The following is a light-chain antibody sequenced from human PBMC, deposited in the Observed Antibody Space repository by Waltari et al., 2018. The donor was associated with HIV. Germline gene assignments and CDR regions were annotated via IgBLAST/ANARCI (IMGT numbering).Light chain of an antibody. V-gene: IGLV1-40*01. J-gene: IGLJ2*01. CDR2: GNT. CDR3: QSYDSSLTGSV. CDR1: SSNIGAGYD. Sequence: QSVLTQPPSVSGAPGQRVTISRTGSSSNIGAGYDVHWYQQLPGTAPKLLIYGNTNRPSGVPDRFSGSKSGTSPSLAITGLQAEDEADYYCQSYDSSLTGSVFGGGTKLTVL.